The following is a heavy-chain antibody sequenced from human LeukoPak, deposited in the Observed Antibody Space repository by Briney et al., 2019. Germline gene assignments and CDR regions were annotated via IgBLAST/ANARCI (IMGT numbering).Heavy chain of an antibody. D-gene: IGHD4-11*01. Sequence: ASVKVFCKASGYTFTTYYMHWVRQAPGQGLEWMGIINPSGGSTSYTQKFQGRVTMTRDTSTSTVYMELSSLRSEDTAVYYCAGDLTSFDYWGQGTLVTVSS. CDR3: AGDLTSFDY. CDR2: INPSGGST. CDR1: GYTFTTYY. J-gene: IGHJ4*02. V-gene: IGHV1-46*01.